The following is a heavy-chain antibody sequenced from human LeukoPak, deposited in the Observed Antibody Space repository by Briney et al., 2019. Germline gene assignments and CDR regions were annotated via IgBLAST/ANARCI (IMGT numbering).Heavy chain of an antibody. D-gene: IGHD5-24*01. Sequence: GGSLRLSCAASGFMFSSNWMCWVRLAPGKGLEWVANIKEDGTETYYVDSVKGRFTISRDNAKNSLYLQMNSLRVEDTAVYYCAKEGRSLQTYWCQGTLVTVSS. CDR3: AKEGRSLQTY. V-gene: IGHV3-7*03. CDR1: GFMFSSNW. CDR2: IKEDGTET. J-gene: IGHJ4*02.